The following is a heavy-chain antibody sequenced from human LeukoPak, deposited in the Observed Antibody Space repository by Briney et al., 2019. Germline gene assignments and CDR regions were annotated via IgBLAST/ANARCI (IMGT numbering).Heavy chain of an antibody. J-gene: IGHJ3*02. V-gene: IGHV3-48*04. CDR1: GFTFSSYS. Sequence: PGGSLRLSCAASGFTFSSYSMNWIRQAPGKGLEWVSYISSSGSTIYYADSVKGRFTISRDNAKNSLYLQMNSLRAEDTAVYYCARVKKVYGDYDAFDIWGQGTMVTVSS. D-gene: IGHD4-17*01. CDR2: ISSSGSTI. CDR3: ARVKKVYGDYDAFDI.